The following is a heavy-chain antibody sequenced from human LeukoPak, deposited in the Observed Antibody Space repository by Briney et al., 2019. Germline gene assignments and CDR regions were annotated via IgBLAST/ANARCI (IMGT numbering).Heavy chain of an antibody. CDR2: IIPIFGTA. D-gene: IGHD4-17*01. CDR1: GGTFSSYA. V-gene: IGHV1-69*13. J-gene: IGHJ6*02. Sequence: GASVKVSCKASGGTFSSYAISWVRQAPGQGLEWMGGIIPIFGTANYAQKFQGRVTITADESTSTAYMELSSLRSEDTAVYYCASGPYGDYPLYYYYGMDVWGQGTTVTVS. CDR3: ASGPYGDYPLYYYYGMDV.